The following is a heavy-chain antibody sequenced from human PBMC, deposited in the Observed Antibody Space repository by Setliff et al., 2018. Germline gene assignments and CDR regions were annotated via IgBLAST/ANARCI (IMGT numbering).Heavy chain of an antibody. CDR1: GYRLIEVS. CDR2: FDPEDEET. J-gene: IGHJ3*02. CDR3: ARIPSVRNIASRAFDI. D-gene: IGHD2-15*01. V-gene: IGHV1-24*01. Sequence: ASVKVSCKVSGYRLIEVSMHWVRQAPGKGLEWMGGFDPEDEETIYAQKFQGRVTMTDDTSTDTAYMELSSLRSEDTAVYYCARIPSVRNIASRAFDIWGQGTMVTVSS.